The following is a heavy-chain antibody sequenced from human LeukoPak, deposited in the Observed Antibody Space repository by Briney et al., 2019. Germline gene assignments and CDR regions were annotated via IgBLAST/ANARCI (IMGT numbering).Heavy chain of an antibody. D-gene: IGHD6-6*01. J-gene: IGHJ4*02. CDR1: GFTFSSYA. CDR2: TRGSGDNT. V-gene: IGHV3-23*01. CDR3: AKWKYSNSGIDDY. Sequence: GGSLRLSCAASGFTFSSYAMSWVRQVPGKGLEWVSVTRGSGDNTYYADSVKGRFTISRDNSKNMLYLQMNSLRAEDTAVYYCAKWKYSNSGIDDYWGQGTLVTVSS.